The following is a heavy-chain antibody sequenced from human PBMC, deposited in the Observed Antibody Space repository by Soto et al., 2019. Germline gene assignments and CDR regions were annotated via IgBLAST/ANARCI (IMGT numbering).Heavy chain of an antibody. D-gene: IGHD5-18*01. Sequence: PSETLSLTCTVSGGSISSGDYYWSWIRQPPGKGLEWIGYIYYSGSTYYNPSLKSRVTISVDTSKNQFSLKLSSVTAADTAVYYCARGVDTAMERYYYYGMDVWGQGTTVTVSS. CDR2: IYYSGST. CDR3: ARGVDTAMERYYYYGMDV. V-gene: IGHV4-30-4*01. J-gene: IGHJ6*02. CDR1: GGSISSGDYY.